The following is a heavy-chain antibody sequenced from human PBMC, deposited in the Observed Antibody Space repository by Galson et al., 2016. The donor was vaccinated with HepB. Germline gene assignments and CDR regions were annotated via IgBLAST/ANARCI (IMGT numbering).Heavy chain of an antibody. CDR3: ARDDSPRITIFVGGTWSDAFDI. D-gene: IGHD3-3*01. CDR2: IRRDGSQK. J-gene: IGHJ3*02. CDR1: GFSFSTYW. V-gene: IGHV3-7*03. Sequence: SLRLSCAASGFSFSTYWMTWVRQAPGKGLEWVANIRRDGSQKNYLDSVQGRFTIFRDNAKNSLYLQTDSLRAEDTAMYYCARDDSPRITIFVGGTWSDAFDIWGQGTMVTVSS.